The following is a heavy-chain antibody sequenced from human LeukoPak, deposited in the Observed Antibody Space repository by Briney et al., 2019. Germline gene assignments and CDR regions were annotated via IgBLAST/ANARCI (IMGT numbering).Heavy chain of an antibody. V-gene: IGHV4-61*02. CDR1: GESLSSGTYY. CDR2: VYSSGNT. D-gene: IGHD6-6*01. J-gene: IGHJ5*02. CDR3: ARGVGSSSSNWFDP. Sequence: SETLSLTCTVSGESLSSGTYYWSWIRQPAGKGLEWIGRVYSSGNTNYNPSLKSRVTISIDTSKNQFSLKLSSVTAADTAAYYCARGVGSSSSNWFDPWGQGTLVTVSS.